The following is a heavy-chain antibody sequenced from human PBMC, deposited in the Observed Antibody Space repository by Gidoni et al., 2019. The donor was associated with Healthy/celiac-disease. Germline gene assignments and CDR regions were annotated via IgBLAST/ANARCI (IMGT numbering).Heavy chain of an antibody. V-gene: IGHV3-23*01. D-gene: IGHD2-2*01. Sequence: EVQLLESGGGLVQPGGSLRLSCAASGFTFSSYAMRWVRQAPGKVLEWVSAISGSGGSTYYADTVKGRFTISRDNSKNTLYLQMNSLRAEDTAVYYCAKPRYCSSTSCYHYYYYGMDVWGQGTTVTVSS. CDR2: ISGSGGST. CDR1: GFTFSSYA. J-gene: IGHJ6*02. CDR3: AKPRYCSSTSCYHYYYYGMDV.